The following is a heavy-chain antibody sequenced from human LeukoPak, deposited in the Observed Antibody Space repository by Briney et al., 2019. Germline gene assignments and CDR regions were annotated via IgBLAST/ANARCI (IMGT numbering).Heavy chain of an antibody. CDR1: GLTFSSYS. V-gene: IGHV3-23*01. D-gene: IGHD4-23*01. J-gene: IGHJ4*02. Sequence: PGGSLRLSCAASGLTFSSYSMSWVRQAPGKGLEWVSTITGSGGSAFYADSVKGRFTISRDNSKNTLYLQMNSLRAEDTAVYYCAKDPLSYGGHYLDSWGQGTLVTVSS. CDR2: ITGSGGSA. CDR3: AKDPLSYGGHYLDS.